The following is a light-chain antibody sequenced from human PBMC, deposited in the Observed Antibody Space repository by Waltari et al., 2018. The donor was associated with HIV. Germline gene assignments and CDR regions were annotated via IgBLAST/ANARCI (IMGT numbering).Light chain of an antibody. J-gene: IGLJ3*02. V-gene: IGLV1-44*01. Sequence: HSVLTQPPSASGTPGQTVIISCSGNTSNIANNDVTWYQHFPGSAPKLLIYMNNYRPSGVPDRFAGSRSGTSASLTISSLQIEDEAQYYCATWDDSLNGVFGAGTRLTVL. CDR2: MNN. CDR1: TSNIANND. CDR3: ATWDDSLNGV.